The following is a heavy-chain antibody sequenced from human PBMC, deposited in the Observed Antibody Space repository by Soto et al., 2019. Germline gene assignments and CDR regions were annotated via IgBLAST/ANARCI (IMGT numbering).Heavy chain of an antibody. CDR2: IYYSGST. J-gene: IGHJ4*02. CDR1: GGSISNGGYY. Sequence: PSETLSLTCTVSGGSISNGGYYWSWIRQHPGKGLEWIGYIYYSGSTYYNPSLKSRVTTSVDTSKNQFSLKLTSVTAAGTAVNYCARAPLCPDYRGQGTLVTASS. CDR3: ARAPLCPDY. D-gene: IGHD3-10*02. V-gene: IGHV4-31*03.